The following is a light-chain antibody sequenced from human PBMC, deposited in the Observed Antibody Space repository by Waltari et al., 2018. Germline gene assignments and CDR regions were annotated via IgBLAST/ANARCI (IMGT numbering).Light chain of an antibody. Sequence: IQVTQSPSSVSASVGDRVTLTCRASQGISSWLVWYQQKPGKAPKLLIYAASNLQSGVPSRFSGSGSGTEFTLTISSLQPEDFATYYCQQANSFPLTFGQGTRLEIK. V-gene: IGKV1D-12*01. J-gene: IGKJ5*01. CDR3: QQANSFPLT. CDR2: AAS. CDR1: QGISSW.